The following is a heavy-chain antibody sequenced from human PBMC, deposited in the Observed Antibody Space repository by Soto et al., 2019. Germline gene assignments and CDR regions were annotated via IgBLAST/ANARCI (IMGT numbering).Heavy chain of an antibody. CDR3: ARTEVVAAVVYYYYGMDV. CDR1: GYMFTSYG. V-gene: IGHV1-18*04. J-gene: IGHJ6*02. Sequence: ASVKVSCKTSGYMFTSYGMSWVLQAPGQGREWMGWISGYSGHTKFAQSFQGRVTMATDTSTSTAYMELRSLTADDSAVYYCARTEVVAAVVYYYYGMDVWGQGTTVTVSS. CDR2: ISGYSGHT. D-gene: IGHD2-15*01.